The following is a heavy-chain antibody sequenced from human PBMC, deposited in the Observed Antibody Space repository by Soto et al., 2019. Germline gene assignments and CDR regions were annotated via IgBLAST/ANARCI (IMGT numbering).Heavy chain of an antibody. J-gene: IGHJ4*02. CDR1: GFTFSSYA. V-gene: IGHV3-23*01. D-gene: IGHD3-16*02. Sequence: GGSLRLSCAASGFTFSSYAMSWVRQAPGKGLEWVSAISGSGGSTYYADSVKGRFTISRDNSKNTLYLQMNSLRAEDTAVYYCAKSNLSASYLGELSFQYYFDYWGQGTLVTVSS. CDR3: AKSNLSASYLGELSFQYYFDY. CDR2: ISGSGGST.